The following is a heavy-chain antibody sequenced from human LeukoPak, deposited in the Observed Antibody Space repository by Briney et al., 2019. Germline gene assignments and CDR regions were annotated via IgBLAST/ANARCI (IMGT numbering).Heavy chain of an antibody. CDR3: ARGNYNWFDP. CDR1: GGSFSGYY. V-gene: IGHV4-34*01. Sequence: SETLSLTCAVYGGSFSGYYWSWIRQPPGKGLEWIGEINHSGSTNYNPSLKSRVTISVDTPKNQFSLKLSSVTAADTAVYYCARGNYNWFDPWGQGTLVTVSS. D-gene: IGHD1-20*01. J-gene: IGHJ5*02. CDR2: INHSGST.